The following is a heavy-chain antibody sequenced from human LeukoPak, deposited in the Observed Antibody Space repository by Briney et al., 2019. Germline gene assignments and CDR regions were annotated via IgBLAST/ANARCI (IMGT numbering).Heavy chain of an antibody. V-gene: IGHV3-30*04. J-gene: IGHJ5*02. CDR2: ISYDRSNK. Sequence: GRSLRLSCAASGFTFSSYAMHWVRQAPGKGLEWVAVISYDRSNKYYADSVKGRFTISRDNPKNTLYLQMNSLRAEDTAVYYCARKSAALGYCSGGSCYPDNWFDPWGQGTLVTVSS. CDR3: ARKSAALGYCSGGSCYPDNWFDP. D-gene: IGHD2-15*01. CDR1: GFTFSSYA.